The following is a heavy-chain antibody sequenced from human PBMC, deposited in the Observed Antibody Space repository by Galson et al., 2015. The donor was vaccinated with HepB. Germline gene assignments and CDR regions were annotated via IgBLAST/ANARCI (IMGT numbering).Heavy chain of an antibody. V-gene: IGHV3-66*01. CDR3: ACPHSYCSGGSCYSGGRGLDAFDI. Sequence: SLRLSCAASGFTVSSNYMSWVRQAPGKGLEWVSVIYSGGSTYYADSVKGRFTISRDNSKNTLYLQMNSLGAEDTAVYYCACPHSYCSGGSCYSGGRGLDAFDIWGQGTMVTVSS. D-gene: IGHD2-15*01. CDR1: GFTVSSNY. CDR2: IYSGGST. J-gene: IGHJ3*02.